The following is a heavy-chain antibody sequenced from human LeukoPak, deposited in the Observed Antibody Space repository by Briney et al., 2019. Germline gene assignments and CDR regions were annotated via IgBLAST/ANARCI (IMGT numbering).Heavy chain of an antibody. D-gene: IGHD2-15*01. CDR2: ISHDGSNN. CDR1: GFTFSNYG. J-gene: IGHJ4*02. CDR3: AKVRVGTAHFDY. Sequence: PGGSLRLSCAASGFTFSNYGMLWVRQAPGKGLEWVVVISHDGSNNNYADSVKGRFTVSRDNSKNTLYLQMNSLRPEDTAVYYCAKVRVGTAHFDYWGQGTLVTVSS. V-gene: IGHV3-30*18.